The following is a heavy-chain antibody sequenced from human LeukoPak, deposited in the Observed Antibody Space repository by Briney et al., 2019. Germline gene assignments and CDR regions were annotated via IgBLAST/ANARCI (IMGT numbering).Heavy chain of an antibody. CDR1: GYSFTSYW. D-gene: IGHD4-23*01. J-gene: IGHJ4*02. CDR2: IYPGDSDT. V-gene: IGHV5-51*01. Sequence: GESLKISCKGSGYSFTSYWIGWVRQMPGKGLEWIGIIYPGDSDTRYSPSFQGQVTISADKSISTAYLQWSSLKASDTAMYYCARLPIVETPDDYGGNEYYFDYWGQGTLVTVSS. CDR3: ARLPIVETPDDYGGNEYYFDY.